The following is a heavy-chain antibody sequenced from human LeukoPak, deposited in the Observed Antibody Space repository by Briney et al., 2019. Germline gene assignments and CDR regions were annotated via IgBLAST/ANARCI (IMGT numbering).Heavy chain of an antibody. CDR1: GYTFTSYY. D-gene: IGHD4-17*01. CDR3: ARGYGDYGLFYYFDY. Sequence: ASVKVSCKASGYTFTSYYMHWVRQAPGQGLEWMGIINPSGGSTTYAQKFQGRVTMTRDTSTSTVYMELSSLRSEDTAVYYCARGYGDYGLFYYFDYWGQGTLVTVSS. V-gene: IGHV1-46*01. J-gene: IGHJ4*02. CDR2: INPSGGST.